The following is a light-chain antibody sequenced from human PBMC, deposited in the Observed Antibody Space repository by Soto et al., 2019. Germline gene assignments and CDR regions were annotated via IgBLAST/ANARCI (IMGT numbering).Light chain of an antibody. Sequence: EIVMTQSPGTLSVSPGERATLSCRASQSVSINLAWYQQKPGQAPRLLIYDASTRATGIPARFSGSGSGTEFTLTISRLEPEDFAVYYCQEHASIFGQGTRLEIK. CDR3: QEHASI. J-gene: IGKJ5*01. CDR2: DAS. V-gene: IGKV3D-15*01. CDR1: QSVSIN.